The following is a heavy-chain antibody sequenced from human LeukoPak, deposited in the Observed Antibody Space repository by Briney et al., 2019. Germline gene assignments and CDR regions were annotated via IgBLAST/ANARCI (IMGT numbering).Heavy chain of an antibody. CDR3: ARDFRYCSGGSCYSFFDY. D-gene: IGHD2-15*01. Sequence: SETLSLTCAVSGGSISSSNWWSWVRQPPGKGLEWIGEIYHSGSTNYNPSLKSRVTISVDTSKNQFSLKLSSVTAADTAVYYCARDFRYCSGGSCYSFFDYWGQGTLVTVSS. V-gene: IGHV4-4*02. CDR1: GGSISSSNW. J-gene: IGHJ4*02. CDR2: IYHSGST.